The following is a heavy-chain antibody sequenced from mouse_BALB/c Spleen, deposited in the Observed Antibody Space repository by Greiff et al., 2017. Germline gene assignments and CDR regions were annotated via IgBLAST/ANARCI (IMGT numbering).Heavy chain of an antibody. CDR2: IDPYYGGT. J-gene: IGHJ2*01. D-gene: IGHD1-1*01. CDR3: ARGDYYGSKSHFDY. V-gene: IGHV1-39*01. CDR1: GYSFTGYN. Sequence: VQLKESGPELEKPGASVKISCKASGYSFTGYNMNWVKQSNGKSLEWIGNIDPYYGGTSYNQKFKGKATLTVDKSSSTAYMQLKSLTSEDSAVYYCARGDYYGSKSHFDYWGQGTTLTVSS.